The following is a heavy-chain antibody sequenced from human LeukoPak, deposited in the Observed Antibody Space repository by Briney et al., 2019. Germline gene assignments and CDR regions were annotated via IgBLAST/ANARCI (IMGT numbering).Heavy chain of an antibody. CDR3: ARDPRGRDGYNYGDAFDI. CDR2: IYSGGST. J-gene: IGHJ3*02. CDR1: GFTVSSNY. Sequence: GGSLRLSCAASGFTVSSNYMSWDRQAPGKGLEWVSVIYSGGSTYYADSVKGRFTISRDNSKNTLYLQMNSLRAEDTAVYYCARDPRGRDGYNYGDAFDIWGQGTVVTVSS. D-gene: IGHD5-24*01. V-gene: IGHV3-66*01.